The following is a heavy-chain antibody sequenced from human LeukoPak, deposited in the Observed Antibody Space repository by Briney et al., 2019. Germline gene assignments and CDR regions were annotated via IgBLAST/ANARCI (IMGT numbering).Heavy chain of an antibody. CDR3: AKDFKPDGKWDIDY. CDR2: ILGLATEK. V-gene: IGHV3-23*01. D-gene: IGHD1-26*01. CDR1: GFAFSTYT. Sequence: GGSLRLSCVGSGFAFSTYTMRWVRQAPGKGRAGVAGILGLATEKYYADSVRGRFILSRDNSKNTVFLQMSGRRAEDTGMYYCAKDFKPDGKWDIDYWGPGTLVTVSS. J-gene: IGHJ4*02.